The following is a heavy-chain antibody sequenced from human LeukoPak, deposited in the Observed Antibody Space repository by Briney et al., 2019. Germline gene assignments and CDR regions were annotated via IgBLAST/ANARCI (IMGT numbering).Heavy chain of an antibody. CDR1: GGSISSGGYY. CDR3: ARTKAYYDYVWGSYRYGSPFDY. CDR2: VYYSGST. D-gene: IGHD3-16*02. Sequence: SETLSLTCTVSGGSISSGGYYWSWIRQHPGKGLEWIGYVYYSGSTYYNPSLKSRVTISVDTSKNQFSLKLSSVTAADTAVYCCARTKAYYDYVWGSYRYGSPFDYWGQGTLVTVSS. J-gene: IGHJ4*02. V-gene: IGHV4-31*03.